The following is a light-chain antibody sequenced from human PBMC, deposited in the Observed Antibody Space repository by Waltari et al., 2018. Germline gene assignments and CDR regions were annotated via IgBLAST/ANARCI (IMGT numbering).Light chain of an antibody. CDR2: DVN. Sequence: SALTQPRSVSGSPGQSVTISCTGTSSDVGAYNFVSWYQQRPGQAPKLTIYDVNKRPSGVPDRFSASKSGNTASLTISGLQPEDEADYHCCSSAGNPYVFGTGTEVTVL. CDR3: CSSAGNPYV. V-gene: IGLV2-11*01. J-gene: IGLJ1*01. CDR1: SSDVGAYNF.